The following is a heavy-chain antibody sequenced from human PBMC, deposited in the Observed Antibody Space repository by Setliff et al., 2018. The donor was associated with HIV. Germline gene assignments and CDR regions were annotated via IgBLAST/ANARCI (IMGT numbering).Heavy chain of an antibody. CDR2: IYYSGST. V-gene: IGHV4-59*11. CDR1: GGSISSHY. Sequence: SSETLSLTCTVSGGSISSHYWSWIRQPPGKGLEWIGYIYYSGSTNYNPSLKRRVTISVDPSKNQFSLKLTSMTAADTAVYYCARGGATVATRYFDLWGRGTLVTVS. D-gene: IGHD4-17*01. J-gene: IGHJ2*01. CDR3: ARGGATVATRYFDL.